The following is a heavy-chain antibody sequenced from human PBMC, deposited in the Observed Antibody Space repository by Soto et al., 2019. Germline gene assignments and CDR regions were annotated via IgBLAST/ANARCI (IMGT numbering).Heavy chain of an antibody. CDR1: GFTFRSYA. J-gene: IGHJ4*02. CDR2: ISSPSTYT. D-gene: IGHD6-19*01. V-gene: IGHV3-21*01. Sequence: SGGSLRLSCAASGFTFRSYAMNWVRQTQEKGLEWVSSISSPSTYTHYADSVKGRFTTSRDNANNSLFLQMNSLRAEDTAIYYCARDLALAGNYWGQGALVTSPQ. CDR3: ARDLALAGNY.